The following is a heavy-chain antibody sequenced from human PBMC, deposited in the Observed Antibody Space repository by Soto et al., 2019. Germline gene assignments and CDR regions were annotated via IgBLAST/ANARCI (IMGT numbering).Heavy chain of an antibody. CDR3: ARDRDNSNWPNFDS. V-gene: IGHV1-69*02. CDR1: GGTFSIYT. J-gene: IGHJ4*02. CDR2: VIPFLDIT. D-gene: IGHD6-13*01. Sequence: QVQLVQSGSEVKKPGSSVRVSCKASGGTFSIYTISWVRQAPGQGLEWMGRVIPFLDITSYSQRFQGRVTITADKSTTTAYMEQSSLRSEDTAVYYCARDRDNSNWPNFDSWGQGTLVTVSS.